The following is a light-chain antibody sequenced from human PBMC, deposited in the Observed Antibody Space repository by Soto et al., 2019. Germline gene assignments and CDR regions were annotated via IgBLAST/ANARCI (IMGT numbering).Light chain of an antibody. CDR2: SDT. Sequence: QPVLTQPPSASGTPGQRVTISCSGSSSNIGSNTVNWYQHLPGSAPKLLIHSDTQRPSGVPDRFSGSKSGTSASLAISGLQSEDEADYFCAAWDDSLNGFVIFGGGTQLTVL. V-gene: IGLV1-44*01. CDR3: AAWDDSLNGFVI. CDR1: SSNIGSNT. J-gene: IGLJ2*01.